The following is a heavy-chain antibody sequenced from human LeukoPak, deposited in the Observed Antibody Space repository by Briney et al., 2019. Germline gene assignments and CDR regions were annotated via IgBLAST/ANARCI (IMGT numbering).Heavy chain of an antibody. J-gene: IGHJ4*02. Sequence: PGGSLSLSCAASGFTFSNYWMHWVRQGPGKGLVWVSRINSDGRLTSYADSVKGRFTISRDNAKNTLYLQMNSLRAEDTAVYYCARDLRTPSDTNIAIDYWGQGTLVTVSS. V-gene: IGHV3-74*01. CDR2: INSDGRLT. CDR3: ARDLRTPSDTNIAIDY. D-gene: IGHD4-23*01. CDR1: GFTFSNYW.